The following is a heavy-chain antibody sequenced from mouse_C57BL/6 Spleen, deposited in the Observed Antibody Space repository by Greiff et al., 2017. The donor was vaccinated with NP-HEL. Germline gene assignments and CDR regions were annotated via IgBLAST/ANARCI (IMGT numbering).Heavy chain of an antibody. CDR2: ISSGGDYI. J-gene: IGHJ3*01. CDR1: GFTFSSYA. V-gene: IGHV5S21*01. D-gene: IGHD1-1*01. Sequence: EVMLVESGEGLVKPGGSLKLSCAASGFTFSSYAMSWVRQTPEKRLEWVAYISSGGDYIYYADTVKGRFTISRDNARNTLYLQMSSLKSEDTAMYYCTRRAGSNFAYWGQGTLVTVSA. CDR3: TRRAGSNFAY.